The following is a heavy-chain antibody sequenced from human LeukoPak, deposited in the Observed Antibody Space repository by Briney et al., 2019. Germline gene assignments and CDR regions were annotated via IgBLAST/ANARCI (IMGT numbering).Heavy chain of an antibody. CDR2: IKQDGSEK. CDR1: GFTFSSYW. CDR3: ARPSGTHYYYYYMDV. Sequence: GGSLRISCAASGFTFSSYWMSWVRQAPGKGLEWVANIKQDGSEKYYVDSVKGRFTISRDNAKNSLYLQMNSLRAEDTAVYYCARPSGTHYYYYYMDVWGKGTTVTVSS. V-gene: IGHV3-7*01. J-gene: IGHJ6*03. D-gene: IGHD1-14*01.